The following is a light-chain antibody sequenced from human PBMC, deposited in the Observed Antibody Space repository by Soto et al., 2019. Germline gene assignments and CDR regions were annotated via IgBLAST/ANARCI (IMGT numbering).Light chain of an antibody. V-gene: IGKV3-20*01. Sequence: EIVLTQSPGTLSLSPGERATLSCRASDSVGSNYLAWYQQRPGQTPRLIIYRASSRATGVPDRFSGSWSGTDFTLTISRLEPEDFAVYYCQNYGWTVITFDPGTRLDIK. CDR1: DSVGSNY. J-gene: IGKJ5*01. CDR2: RAS. CDR3: QNYGWTVIT.